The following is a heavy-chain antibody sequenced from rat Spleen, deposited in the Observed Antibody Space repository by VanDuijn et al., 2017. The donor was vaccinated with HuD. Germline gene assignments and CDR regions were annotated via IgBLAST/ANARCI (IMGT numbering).Heavy chain of an antibody. Sequence: QVQLKESGPGLVQPSQTLSLACTVSGFSLTSYHVHWVRQPSGKGLEWMGVIWTGGSTENNSALKSRLSISRDTSKSQVFLKMDSLQTEDTAIYFCTVLQWDYWGQGVMVTVSS. CDR2: IWTGGST. CDR3: TVLQWDY. CDR1: GFSLTSYH. V-gene: IGHV2-43*01. J-gene: IGHJ2*01. D-gene: IGHD1-1*01.